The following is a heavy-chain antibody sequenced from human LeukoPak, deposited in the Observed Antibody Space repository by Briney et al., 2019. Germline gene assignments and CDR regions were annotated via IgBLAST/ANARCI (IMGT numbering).Heavy chain of an antibody. CDR2: IYHSGST. CDR3: ARHWFGITMVRGVLGYFDY. Sequence: SETLSLTCTVSGYSITSGHYWGWIRQPPGKGLEWIGSIYHSGSTYYNPSLKSRVTISVDTSKNQFSLKLSSVTAADTAVYYCARHWFGITMVRGVLGYFDYWGQGTLVTVSS. J-gene: IGHJ4*02. CDR1: GYSITSGHY. V-gene: IGHV4-38-2*02. D-gene: IGHD3-10*01.